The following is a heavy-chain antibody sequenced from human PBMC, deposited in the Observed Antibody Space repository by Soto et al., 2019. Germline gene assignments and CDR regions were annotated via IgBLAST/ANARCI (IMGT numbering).Heavy chain of an antibody. D-gene: IGHD4-17*01. J-gene: IGHJ4*02. Sequence: QVQLQESGPGLVKPSETLSLTCTVSGGSISSYYWSWIRQPPGKGLEWIGYIYYSGITNYNPSLTSRVTISVVQSKNRFSLKLRSGTAAVPAVYYCARGYGDYVLDYWGQGTLVTVSS. CDR1: GGSISSYY. V-gene: IGHV4-59*08. CDR3: ARGYGDYVLDY. CDR2: IYYSGIT.